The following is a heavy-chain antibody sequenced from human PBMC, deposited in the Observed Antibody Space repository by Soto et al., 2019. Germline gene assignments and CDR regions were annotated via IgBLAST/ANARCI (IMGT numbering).Heavy chain of an antibody. V-gene: IGHV4-31*03. D-gene: IGHD4-17*01. J-gene: IGHJ5*02. CDR2: IYYSGST. CDR1: GGSISSGGYY. CDR3: ARRLRRGGWFDP. Sequence: QVQLQESGPGLVKPSQTLSLTCTVSGGSISSGGYYWSWIRQHPGKGLEWIGYIYYSGSTYYNPSLKSRVTISVDTAKNRFSRKLSSVSAADTAVYYCARRLRRGGWFDPWGQGTLVTVSS.